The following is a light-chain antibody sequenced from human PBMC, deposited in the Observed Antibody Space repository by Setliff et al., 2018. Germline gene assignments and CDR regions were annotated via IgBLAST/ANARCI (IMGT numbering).Light chain of an antibody. CDR1: RSDVGGYNY. CDR3: TSCTISSTEV. CDR2: EVS. Sequence: QSVLTQPASVSGSPGQSITISCTGTRSDVGGYNYVSWYQQHPGKVPKLMIYEVSNRPSGVSNRFSGSKSGNTASLTISRLQTEDEADYYCTSCTISSTEVFGTGTKVTVL. V-gene: IGLV2-14*01. J-gene: IGLJ1*01.